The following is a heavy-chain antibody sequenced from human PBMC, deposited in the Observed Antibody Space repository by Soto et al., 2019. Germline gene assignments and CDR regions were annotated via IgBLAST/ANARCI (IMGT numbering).Heavy chain of an antibody. CDR3: PKDFANWCWNWFDT. CDR2: ISGSGGST. V-gene: IGHV3-23*01. CDR1: GYTFGRFA. J-gene: IGHJ5*02. Sequence: RGSLRLSCAASGYTFGRFAMSWVRQATGKGLEWVSAISGSGGSTYYADSVKGRFTISRDNSKNTLYRRGTSLKLEDTTIYYRPKDFANWCWNWFDTWGQGTVDTVSS. D-gene: IGHD2-8*02.